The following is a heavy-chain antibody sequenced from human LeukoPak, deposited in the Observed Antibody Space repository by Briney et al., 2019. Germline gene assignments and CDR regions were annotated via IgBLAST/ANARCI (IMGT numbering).Heavy chain of an antibody. CDR3: ARDSGSYYYAFDI. J-gene: IGHJ3*02. CDR2: IYYSGST. V-gene: IGHV4-30-4*08. D-gene: IGHD1-26*01. CDR1: GGSISSGDYY. Sequence: PSETLSLTCTVSGGSISSGDYYWSWIRQPPGKGLEWIGYIYYSGSTYYNPSLKSRVTISVDTSKNQFSLKLSSVTAADTAVYYCARDSGSYYYAFDIWGQRTMVTVSS.